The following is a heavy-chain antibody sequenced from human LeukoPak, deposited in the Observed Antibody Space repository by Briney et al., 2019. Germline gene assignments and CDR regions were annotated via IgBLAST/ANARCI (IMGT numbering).Heavy chain of an antibody. CDR2: ISPDGAFT. V-gene: IGHV3-64*01. J-gene: IGHJ3*02. CDR3: ARENFDI. Sequence: GGSLRLSCAASGFHFGTHTIYWVRQAPGKGLEYVSGISPDGAFTYYAKSVEGRFTISRDNSINTLYLQMGSLRPEDMAVYYCARENFDIWGQGTVVTVSS. CDR1: GFHFGTHT.